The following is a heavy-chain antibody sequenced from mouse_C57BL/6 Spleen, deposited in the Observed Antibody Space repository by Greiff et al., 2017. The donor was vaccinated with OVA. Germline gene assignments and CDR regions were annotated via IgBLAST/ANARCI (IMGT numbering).Heavy chain of an antibody. CDR3: ARRQLRLRDYAMDY. CDR2: IYPGGGYT. D-gene: IGHD3-2*02. Sequence: VKLQESGAELVRPGTSVKMSCKASGYTFTNYWIGWAKQRPGHGLEWIGDIYPGGGYTNYNEKFKGKATLTADKSSSTAYMQFSSLTSEDSAIYYCARRQLRLRDYAMDYWGQGTSVTVSS. CDR1: GYTFTNYW. V-gene: IGHV1-63*01. J-gene: IGHJ4*01.